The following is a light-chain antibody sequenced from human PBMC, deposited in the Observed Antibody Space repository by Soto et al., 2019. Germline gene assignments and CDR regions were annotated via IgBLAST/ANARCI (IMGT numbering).Light chain of an antibody. CDR1: QSVSSSY. V-gene: IGKV3-20*01. Sequence: EIVLTQSPGTLSLSPGERVTLSCRASQSVSSSYLAWYQQKPGQAPRLLIYGASSRATGIPVRFSGSGSGTDFTLTISRLEPEDFAVYYCQQYDSSPYTFGQGTKLEIK. J-gene: IGKJ2*01. CDR2: GAS. CDR3: QQYDSSPYT.